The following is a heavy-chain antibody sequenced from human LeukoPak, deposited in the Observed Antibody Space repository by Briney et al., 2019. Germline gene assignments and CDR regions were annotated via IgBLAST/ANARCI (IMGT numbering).Heavy chain of an antibody. Sequence: GGSLRLSCAASGFNISDFWMTWVRQAPGKGLEWVANIKEDGTEKHLVDSVKGRFTTSRDNTKNLLYLQMNSLRGDDTATYYCVRESRPGGAMGLYHNFDYWGQGTLVAVSS. J-gene: IGHJ4*02. V-gene: IGHV3-7*01. CDR2: IKEDGTEK. CDR1: GFNISDFW. D-gene: IGHD3-16*01. CDR3: VRESRPGGAMGLYHNFDY.